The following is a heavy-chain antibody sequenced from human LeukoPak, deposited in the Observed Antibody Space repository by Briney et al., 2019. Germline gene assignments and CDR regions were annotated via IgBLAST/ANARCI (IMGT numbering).Heavy chain of an antibody. V-gene: IGHV4-34*01. Sequence: SETLSLTCAVYGGSFGGYYWSWIRQPPGKGLEWIGEINHSGSTNYNPSLKSRVTISVDTSKNQFSLKLSSVTAADTAVYYCARHRSGNYGLKYYFDYWGQGTLVTVSS. CDR1: GGSFGGYY. J-gene: IGHJ4*02. CDR2: INHSGST. CDR3: ARHRSGNYGLKYYFDY. D-gene: IGHD1-26*01.